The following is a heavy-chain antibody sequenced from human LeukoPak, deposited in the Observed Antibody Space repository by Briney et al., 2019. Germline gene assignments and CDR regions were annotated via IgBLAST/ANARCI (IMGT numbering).Heavy chain of an antibody. CDR2: ISTSSRHI. CDR1: GFTLSNYG. Sequence: AGGSLRLFCAASGFTLSNYGMNWVRQAPGKGLEWVSSISTSSRHIYYKDSVRGRFTISRDDAKNSLYLEMNSLRAEDTAVYYCARADCSSSTCYLRRSWFDPWGQGTLVTVSS. D-gene: IGHD2-2*01. J-gene: IGHJ5*02. CDR3: ARADCSSSTCYLRRSWFDP. V-gene: IGHV3-21*01.